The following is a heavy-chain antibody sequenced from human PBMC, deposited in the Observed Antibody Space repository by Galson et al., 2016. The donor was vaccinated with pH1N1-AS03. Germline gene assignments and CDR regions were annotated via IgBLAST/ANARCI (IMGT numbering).Heavy chain of an antibody. CDR3: ARVHSPTNSDGWVPFDY. CDR2: IYTGGNT. V-gene: IGHV3-53*01. J-gene: IGHJ4*02. D-gene: IGHD5-24*01. CDR1: GLSVAKNY. Sequence: SLRLSCAVSGLSVAKNYMSWVRQAPGKGLEWVSSIYTGGNTFYTYSVRGRFTISRDHSKNTLYLQMNSLRAADTASYYCARVHSPTNSDGWVPFDYWGQGTLVTVSS.